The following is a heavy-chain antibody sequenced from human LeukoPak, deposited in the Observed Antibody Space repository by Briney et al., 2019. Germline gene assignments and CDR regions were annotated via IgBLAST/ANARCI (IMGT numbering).Heavy chain of an antibody. J-gene: IGHJ6*02. CDR3: AREWLGNYYYYGVDV. CDR1: GFTFSSYA. D-gene: IGHD6-19*01. CDR2: IWYDGSNK. V-gene: IGHV3-33*08. Sequence: GRSLRLSCAASGFTFSSYAMHWVRQAPGKGLEWVAVIWYDGSNKYYADSVKGRFTISRDNSKNTLYLQMNSLRAEDTAVYYCAREWLGNYYYYGVDVWGQGTTVTVSS.